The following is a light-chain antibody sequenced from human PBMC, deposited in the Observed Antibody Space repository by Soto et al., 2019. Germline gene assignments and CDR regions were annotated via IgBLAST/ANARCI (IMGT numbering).Light chain of an antibody. CDR3: QQYGSLPYT. Sequence: EIVLTQSPGTLSLSPGERATLSCRASQSVSSSYLAWNQQKPGQAPRLLIYGASSRATGIPDRFSGSGSGTDFTLTISRLEPEDFAVYYCQQYGSLPYTFGQGTKLEIK. J-gene: IGKJ2*01. CDR2: GAS. V-gene: IGKV3-20*01. CDR1: QSVSSSY.